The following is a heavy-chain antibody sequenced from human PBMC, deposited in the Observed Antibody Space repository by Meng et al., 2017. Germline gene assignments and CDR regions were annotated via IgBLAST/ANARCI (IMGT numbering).Heavy chain of an antibody. CDR1: GFYFNNAW. D-gene: IGHD1-26*01. Sequence: DVLLVESGGDLGKPGGSLRRSCAASGFYFNNAWMSWVRQAPGKGLEWVGRIKSNTDGGTAEYAAPVTGRFTISRDDSKSTLYLQMSGLRIDDTGVYYCTWDDKAVSDYWGQGTLVTVSS. J-gene: IGHJ4*02. CDR2: IKSNTDGGTA. CDR3: TWDDKAVSDY. V-gene: IGHV3-15*01.